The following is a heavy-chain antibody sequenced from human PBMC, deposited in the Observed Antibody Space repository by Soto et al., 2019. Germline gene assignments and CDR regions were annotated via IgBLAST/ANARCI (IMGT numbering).Heavy chain of an antibody. V-gene: IGHV2-5*02. D-gene: IGHD3-10*01. CDR3: AHYVSASPAGWFDP. Sequence: QITLKESGPALVKPTQTLTLTCTFSGFSHSTSGEAVGWIRQPPGEALEWLALIYWDDDNRYNPTLKTRLTITKDTSKNQVVLTLTNMDPVDTATYYCAHYVSASPAGWFDPWGQGILVTVSS. CDR1: GFSHSTSGEA. CDR2: IYWDDDN. J-gene: IGHJ5*02.